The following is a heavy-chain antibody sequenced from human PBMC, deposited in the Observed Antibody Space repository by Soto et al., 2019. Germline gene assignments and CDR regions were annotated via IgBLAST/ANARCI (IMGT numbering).Heavy chain of an antibody. V-gene: IGHV4-59*08. D-gene: IGHD5-18*01. CDR3: AGPRYRYGVYYFAY. CDR1: GGSISNYY. CDR2: IYYSGST. J-gene: IGHJ4*02. Sequence: QVQLQESGPGRVKPSETLSLTCIVSGGSISNYYWSWIRQPPGKGLEGIWYIYYSGSTNYNPSLTCRVTXXVXTXKNPCALKPSSVTAADTAVYYCAGPRYRYGVYYFAYWGQRALVTVST.